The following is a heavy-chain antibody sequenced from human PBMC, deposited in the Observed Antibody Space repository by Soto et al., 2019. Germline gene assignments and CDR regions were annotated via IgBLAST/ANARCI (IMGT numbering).Heavy chain of an antibody. J-gene: IGHJ3*02. CDR3: AAEGISMIVVAAI. CDR2: IVVGSGNT. CDR1: GFTFTSSA. V-gene: IGHV1-58*01. D-gene: IGHD3-22*01. Sequence: SVKVSCKASGFTFTSSAVQWVRQARGQRLEWIGWIVVGSGNTNYAQKFQERVTITRDMSTSTTYMELSSLRSEDTAVYYCAAEGISMIVVAAIWGQGTMVTVSS.